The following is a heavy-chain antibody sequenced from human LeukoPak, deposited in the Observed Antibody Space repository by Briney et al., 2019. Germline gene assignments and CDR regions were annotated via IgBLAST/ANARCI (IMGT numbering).Heavy chain of an antibody. Sequence: PGGSLRLSCTASGFSFINAWMRWVRQAPGKGLEWVGRIKSKAVGGTTDYIAPVQGRFSISRDDSKYTLYLQMNSLKTEGSGVYYWTTFLGFNDYRHGGEGTLVTVS. CDR3: TTFLGFNDYRH. CDR2: IKSKAVGGTT. CDR1: GFSFINAW. J-gene: IGHJ1*01. V-gene: IGHV3-15*01. D-gene: IGHD5-12*01.